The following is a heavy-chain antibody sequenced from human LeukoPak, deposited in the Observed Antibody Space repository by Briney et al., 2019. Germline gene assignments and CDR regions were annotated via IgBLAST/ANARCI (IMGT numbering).Heavy chain of an antibody. J-gene: IGHJ6*02. V-gene: IGHV3-64*04. Sequence: GGSLRLSCSASGFTFSSYAMHWVRQAPGKGLEWVSVISGKGGSTYYYADSVKGRFTISRDNAKNTLYLQMNSLRVEDTAVYYCVRGSSDWNGMDVWGQGTTVTVSS. CDR3: VRGSSDWNGMDV. CDR2: ISGKGGST. CDR1: GFTFSSYA. D-gene: IGHD6-19*01.